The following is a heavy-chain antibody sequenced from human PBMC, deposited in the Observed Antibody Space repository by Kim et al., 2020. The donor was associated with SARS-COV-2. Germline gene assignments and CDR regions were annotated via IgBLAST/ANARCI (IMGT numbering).Heavy chain of an antibody. CDR2: FYYRGNT. J-gene: IGHJ4*01. V-gene: IGHV4-39*01. Sequence: SETLSLTCTVTGDSVTSANYYWGWLRQPPGKGLEWIGSFYYRGNTYYNPSLKSRVTISVDTSKNQFSLKLSSVTAADTAVYFCASGRGYSQGIPFDFWG. CDR3: ASGRGYSQGIPFDF. D-gene: IGHD5-18*01. CDR1: GDSVTSANYY.